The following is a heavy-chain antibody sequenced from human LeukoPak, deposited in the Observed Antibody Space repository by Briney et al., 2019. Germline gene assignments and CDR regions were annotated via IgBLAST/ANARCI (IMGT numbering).Heavy chain of an antibody. Sequence: GGSLRLSCAAPGLTFTNYWTHWVRQAPGKGLESVAYIHPDGTEKYYMESLRGRFAISRDNAKNSLYLQMSNLRDEDTAVYYCTSRYDFWSGYFQGYYFDFWGQGSLVTVSS. CDR3: TSRYDFWSGYFQGYYFDF. D-gene: IGHD3-3*01. J-gene: IGHJ4*02. CDR1: GLTFTNYW. V-gene: IGHV3-7*01. CDR2: IHPDGTEK.